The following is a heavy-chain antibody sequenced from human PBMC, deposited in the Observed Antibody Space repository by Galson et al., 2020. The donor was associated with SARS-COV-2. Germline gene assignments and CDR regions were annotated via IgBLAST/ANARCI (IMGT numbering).Heavy chain of an antibody. CDR3: ARDSQAYGMDV. CDR2: IYYSGST. CDR1: RGSIRSGGYY. V-gene: IGHV4-31*03. Sequence: SATLSLTCPVSRGSIRSGGYYWSWIRQHPGKGLEWIGYIYYSGSTYYNPSLKSRVTISVDTSKNQFSLKLSSVTAADTAVYYCARDSQAYGMDVWGQGTTVTVSS. J-gene: IGHJ6*02.